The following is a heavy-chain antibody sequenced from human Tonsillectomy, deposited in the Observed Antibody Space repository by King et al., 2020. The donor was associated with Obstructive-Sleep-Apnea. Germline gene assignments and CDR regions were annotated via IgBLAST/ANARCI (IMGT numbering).Heavy chain of an antibody. CDR1: GFTFGSDW. CDR3: ARAIREAAASLGY. J-gene: IGHJ4*02. D-gene: IGHD6-13*01. Sequence: VQLVESGGGLVQPGGSLRLSCAASGFTFGSDWMSWVRQAPGKGLEWVANIKPDGSEKYYVDSVKGRFTISRDNAKNSRYLQMNSLRAEDTAVYYCARAIREAAASLGYWGQRTLVTVSS. CDR2: IKPDGSEK. V-gene: IGHV3-7*03.